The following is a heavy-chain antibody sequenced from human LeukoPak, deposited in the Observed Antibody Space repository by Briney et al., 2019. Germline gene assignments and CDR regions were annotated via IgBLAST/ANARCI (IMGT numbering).Heavy chain of an antibody. Sequence: PSETLSLTCSVYGGSFNGYVWSWIRQSPQKGLEWLGEINHTGNTKYSPSLTGRIRMSGDSSSNQFSLSLSSVTATDTAVYYCARGYNWNYGFRGTHYFYFDLWGPGTLVTVSS. D-gene: IGHD1-7*01. V-gene: IGHV4-34*01. J-gene: IGHJ2*01. CDR2: INHTGNT. CDR3: ARGYNWNYGFRGTHYFYFDL. CDR1: GGSFNGYV.